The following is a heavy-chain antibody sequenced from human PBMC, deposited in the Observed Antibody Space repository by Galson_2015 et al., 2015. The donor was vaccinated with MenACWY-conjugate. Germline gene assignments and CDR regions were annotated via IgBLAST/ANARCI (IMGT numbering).Heavy chain of an antibody. Sequence: APGEGLEWVSSIGGSGDSTYYADSVKGRFTISRDNSRNTLSLQMNSLRAEDTAVYYCAKFGPSGGVTTGWILHLDSWGQGTPVTVSS. CDR2: IGGSGDST. D-gene: IGHD1-26*01. CDR3: AKFGPSGGVTTGWILHLDS. J-gene: IGHJ4*02. V-gene: IGHV3-23*01.